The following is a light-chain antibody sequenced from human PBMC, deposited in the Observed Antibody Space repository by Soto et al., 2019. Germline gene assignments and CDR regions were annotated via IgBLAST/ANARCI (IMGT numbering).Light chain of an antibody. CDR2: EVS. V-gene: IGLV2-14*01. Sequence: QSVLTQPASVSGSPGQSITISCTGTSSDVGGYKYVSWYQKHPDKAPKLMIYEVSYRPSGVSNRFPGSKSGNTASLTISGLQAEDEAEYFCRSFTSSSTPVFGGGTK. J-gene: IGLJ2*01. CDR3: RSFTSSSTPV. CDR1: SSDVGGYKY.